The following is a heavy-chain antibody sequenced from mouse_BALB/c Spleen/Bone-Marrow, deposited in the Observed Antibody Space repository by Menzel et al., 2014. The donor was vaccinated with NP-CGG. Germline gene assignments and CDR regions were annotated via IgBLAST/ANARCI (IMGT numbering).Heavy chain of an antibody. V-gene: IGHV1-77*01. Sequence: VQLVESGPELVKPGASVKMSCKASGYTFTDYVISWVKQRTGQGLEWIGEIYPGSGSTYYNEKFKGKATLTADKSSNTAYMQLSSLTSEDSAVYFCARHYDYDWYFDVWGAGTTVTVSS. D-gene: IGHD2-4*01. J-gene: IGHJ1*01. CDR3: ARHYDYDWYFDV. CDR2: IYPGSGST. CDR1: GYTFTDYV.